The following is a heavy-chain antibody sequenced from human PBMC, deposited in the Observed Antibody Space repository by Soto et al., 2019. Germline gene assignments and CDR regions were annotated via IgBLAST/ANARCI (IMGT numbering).Heavy chain of an antibody. J-gene: IGHJ3*02. CDR2: IIPIFGTA. D-gene: IGHD2-8*01. CDR1: GGTYISYA. V-gene: IGHV1-69*06. CDR3: ARGVPGMYYATGAFDI. Sequence: PATVSCRASGGTYISYAIIWGRQAPGKGLEWMGGIIPIFGTANYAQKFQGRVTITADKDTSTAYMELSSLRSEDTAVYYCARGVPGMYYATGAFDIWGQGIMVT.